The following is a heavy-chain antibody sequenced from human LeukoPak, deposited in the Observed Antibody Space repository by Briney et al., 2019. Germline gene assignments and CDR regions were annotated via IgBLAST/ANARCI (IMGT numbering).Heavy chain of an antibody. D-gene: IGHD4-17*01. J-gene: IGHJ4*02. CDR1: GGSFSGYY. Sequence: SETLCLTCAVYGGSFSGYYWSWIRQPPGKGLEWIGEINHSGGTNYNPSLKSRVTISVDTSKNQFSLKLSSVTAADTAVYYCARSSYGDYKKFDYWGQGTLVTVSS. V-gene: IGHV4-34*01. CDR3: ARSSYGDYKKFDY. CDR2: INHSGGT.